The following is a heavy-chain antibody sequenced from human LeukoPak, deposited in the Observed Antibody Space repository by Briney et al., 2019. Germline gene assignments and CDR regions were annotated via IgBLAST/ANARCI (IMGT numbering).Heavy chain of an antibody. CDR2: IYSAGTT. CDR1: GFTFSSYA. Sequence: GRSLRLSCAAPGFTFSSYAMTWVRQAPGKGLEWVSVIYSAGTTYYADTVKGRFTISRDNSKDTLYLQMNSLRAEDTAVYYCAREGSSGWYEFWFDPWGQGTLVTVSS. V-gene: IGHV3-66*01. D-gene: IGHD6-19*01. CDR3: AREGSSGWYEFWFDP. J-gene: IGHJ5*02.